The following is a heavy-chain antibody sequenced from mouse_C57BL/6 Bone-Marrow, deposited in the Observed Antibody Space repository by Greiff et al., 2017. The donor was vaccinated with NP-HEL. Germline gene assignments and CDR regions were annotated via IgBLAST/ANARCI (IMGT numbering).Heavy chain of an antibody. V-gene: IGHV5-6*02. D-gene: IGHD4-1*02. CDR1: GFTFSSYG. CDR3: ARQSLNWAWFAY. CDR2: ISSGGSYT. J-gene: IGHJ3*01. Sequence: EVMLVESGGDLVKPGGSLKLSCAASGFTFSSYGMSWVRQTPDKRLEWVATISSGGSYTYYPDSVKGRFTISRDNAKNTLYLQMSCLKSEDTAMYYCARQSLNWAWFAYWGQGTLVTVSA.